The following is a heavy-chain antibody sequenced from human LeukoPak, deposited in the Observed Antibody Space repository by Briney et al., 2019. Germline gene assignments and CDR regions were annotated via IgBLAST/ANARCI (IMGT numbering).Heavy chain of an antibody. CDR2: ISSSSSYI. V-gene: IGHV3-21*01. CDR3: ARVSEYQLLNFDY. J-gene: IGHJ4*02. Sequence: GGSLRLSCAASGFTFSSYSMNWVRLAPGKGLEWVSSISSSSSYIYYADSVKGRFTISRDNAKNSLYLQMNSLRAEDTAVYYCARVSEYQLLNFDYWGQGTLVTVSS. CDR1: GFTFSSYS. D-gene: IGHD2-2*01.